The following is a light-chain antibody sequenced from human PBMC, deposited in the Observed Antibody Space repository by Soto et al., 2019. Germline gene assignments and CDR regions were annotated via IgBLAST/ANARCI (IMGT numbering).Light chain of an antibody. V-gene: IGKV3-20*01. CDR3: QQSGGSPPYT. J-gene: IGKJ2*01. CDR2: GAS. CDR1: QSVSSSY. Sequence: EIVLTQSPGTLSLSPGERATLSCRASQSVSSSYLAWYQQKPGQAPRLLMNGASSRATGIPHRFSGSGSGTDFTLTISSLEPEDCGVYYCQQSGGSPPYTFGQGTRLEIK.